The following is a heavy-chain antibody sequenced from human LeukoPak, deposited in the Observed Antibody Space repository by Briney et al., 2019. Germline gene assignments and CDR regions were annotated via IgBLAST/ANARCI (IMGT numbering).Heavy chain of an antibody. CDR1: GGSISSSSYY. Sequence: SETLSLTCTVSGGSISSSSYYWGWIRQPPGKGLEWIGSIYYSGSTYYNPSLKSRVTISVDTSKNQFSLKLSSVTAADTAVYYCARTFRGVIVPWYFDLWGRGTLVTVSS. CDR3: ARTFRGVIVPWYFDL. J-gene: IGHJ2*01. D-gene: IGHD3-16*02. CDR2: IYYSGST. V-gene: IGHV4-39*07.